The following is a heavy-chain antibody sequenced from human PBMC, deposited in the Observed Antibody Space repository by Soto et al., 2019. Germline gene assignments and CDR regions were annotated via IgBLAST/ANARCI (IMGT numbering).Heavy chain of an antibody. CDR3: ARQADTAMVTYGTDNWFDP. CDR1: GYSFTSYW. CDR2: IYPGDSDT. V-gene: IGHV5-51*01. D-gene: IGHD5-18*01. Sequence: GESLKISCKGSGYSFTSYWIGWVRQMPGKGLEWMGIIYPGDSDTRYSPSFQGQVTISADKSISTAYLQWSSLKASDTAMYYCARQADTAMVTYGTDNWFDPWGQGTLVTVSS. J-gene: IGHJ5*02.